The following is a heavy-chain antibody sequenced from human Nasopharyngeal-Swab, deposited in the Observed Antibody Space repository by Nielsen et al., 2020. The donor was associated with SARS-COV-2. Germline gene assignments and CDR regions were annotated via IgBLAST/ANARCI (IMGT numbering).Heavy chain of an antibody. D-gene: IGHD6-19*01. CDR3: ARDDGQWLNPVYYFDY. CDR1: GFTFSSYS. J-gene: IGHJ4*02. Sequence: GESLKISYAASGFTFSSYSMNWVRQAPGKGLEWVSSISSSSSYIYYADSVKGRFTISRDNAQNSLYLQMNSLRAEDTAVYYCARDDGQWLNPVYYFDYWGQGTLVTVSS. CDR2: ISSSSSYI. V-gene: IGHV3-21*01.